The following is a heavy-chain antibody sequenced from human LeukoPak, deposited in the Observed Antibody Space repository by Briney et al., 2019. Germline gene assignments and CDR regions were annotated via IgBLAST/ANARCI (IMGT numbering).Heavy chain of an antibody. CDR3: AKDRRCSGGSCKPDNWFDP. CDR2: ISASGGST. J-gene: IGHJ5*02. Sequence: PGGSLRLSCAASGFTFSSYAMSWVRQAPGKGLEWVSAISASGGSTYYADSVKGRFTISRDNSKNTLYLQMNSLRAEDTAVYYCAKDRRCSGGSCKPDNWFDPWGQGTLVTVSS. V-gene: IGHV3-23*01. CDR1: GFTFSSYA. D-gene: IGHD2-15*01.